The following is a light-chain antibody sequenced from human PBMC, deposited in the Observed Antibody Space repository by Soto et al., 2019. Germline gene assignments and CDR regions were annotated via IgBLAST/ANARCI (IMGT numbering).Light chain of an antibody. Sequence: EIVMTQSPATLSVSPGERATLSCRASQRVSSNLAWYQQKPGQAPRLLIYGASTRATGIPARFSGSRSGTKFTLTISSLQSEDFAVYYCQQYNNWPYTFGQGTKLEIK. CDR2: GAS. J-gene: IGKJ2*01. CDR1: QRVSSN. CDR3: QQYNNWPYT. V-gene: IGKV3-15*01.